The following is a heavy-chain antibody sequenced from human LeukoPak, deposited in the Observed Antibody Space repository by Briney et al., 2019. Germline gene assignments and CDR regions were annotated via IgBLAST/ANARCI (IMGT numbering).Heavy chain of an antibody. CDR1: GGTFSSYA. D-gene: IGHD6-13*01. CDR2: IIPILGIA. Sequence: GASVKVSCKASGGTFSSYAISWVRQAPGQGLEWMGRIIPILGIANYAQKLQGRVTMTTDTSTSTAYMELRSLRSDDTAVYYCARDSPYSSSWSPSDWGQGTLVTVSS. J-gene: IGHJ4*02. CDR3: ARDSPYSSSWSPSD. V-gene: IGHV1-69*04.